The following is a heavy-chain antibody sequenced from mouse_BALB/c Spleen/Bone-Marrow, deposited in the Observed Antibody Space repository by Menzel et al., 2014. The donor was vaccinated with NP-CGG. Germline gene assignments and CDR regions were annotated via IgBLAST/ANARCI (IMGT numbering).Heavy chain of an antibody. J-gene: IGHJ3*01. V-gene: IGHV1-4*02. D-gene: IGHD3-1*01. CDR3: AREARTDAWFAY. Sequence: QAHLQQSGAELARPGASVKMSCKASGYTFTSYTIQWVKRRPVQGLEWVGYIVPSSGYTDYNQNFKDKTTLTADKSPSTACMQLSSLTSADSAVCYCAREARTDAWFAYWGQGTLVTVSA. CDR1: GYTFTSYT. CDR2: IVPSSGYT.